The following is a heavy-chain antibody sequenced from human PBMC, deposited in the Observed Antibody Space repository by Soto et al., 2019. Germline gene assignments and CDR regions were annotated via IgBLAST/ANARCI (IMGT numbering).Heavy chain of an antibody. Sequence: QVQLVQSGAEVKKPGASVKVSCKASGYTFTANGVSWVRQAPGHGLEWIGWISTSNGDTNYAHSLQGRVTMTTDTSTSTAYLEVRSLRSDDTAVYWCARDVGYSYGYGYGYWGQGTLVTVSS. D-gene: IGHD5-18*01. CDR3: ARDVGYSYGYGYGY. CDR1: GYTFTANG. CDR2: ISTSNGDT. J-gene: IGHJ4*02. V-gene: IGHV1-18*04.